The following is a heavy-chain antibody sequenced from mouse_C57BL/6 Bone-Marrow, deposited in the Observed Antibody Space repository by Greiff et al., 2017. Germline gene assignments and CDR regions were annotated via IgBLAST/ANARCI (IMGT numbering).Heavy chain of an antibody. Sequence: EVQGVESGGDLVKPGGSLKLSCAASGFTFSSYGMSWVRQTPDKRLEWVATISSGGSYTYYPDSVKGRFTISRDNAKNTLYLQMSSLKSEDTAMYYWARQGNYLYYYAMDYWGQGTSVTVSS. CDR2: ISSGGSYT. CDR3: ARQGNYLYYYAMDY. CDR1: GFTFSSYG. D-gene: IGHD2-1*01. J-gene: IGHJ4*01. V-gene: IGHV5-6*01.